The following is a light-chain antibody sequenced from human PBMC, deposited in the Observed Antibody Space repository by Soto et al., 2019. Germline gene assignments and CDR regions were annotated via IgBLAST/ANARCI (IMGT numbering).Light chain of an antibody. CDR1: SYDIGPYNY. V-gene: IGLV2-14*03. CDR2: DVT. J-gene: IGLJ2*01. CDR3: SSYTSIIAVV. Sequence: QSALTQPASVSGSPGQSITISCTGTSYDIGPYNYVSLYQQHPGKAPKLLIYDVTNRASGVSDRFSGSKSGRTASLTISGLQAEDEADYYCSSYTSIIAVVFGGGTKLTVL.